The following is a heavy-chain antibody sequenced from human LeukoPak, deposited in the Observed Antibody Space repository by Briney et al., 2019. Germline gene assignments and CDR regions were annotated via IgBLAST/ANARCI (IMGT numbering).Heavy chain of an antibody. V-gene: IGHV3-23*01. Sequence: GGSLRLSCAASGFTFSSYAMSLVRQAPGKGLEWVSAISGSGGSTYYADSVKGRFTISRDNSKNTLYLQMNSLRAEDTAVYYCAKDPYSSGCYISAFDIWGQGTMVTVSS. CDR2: ISGSGGST. CDR3: AKDPYSSGCYISAFDI. CDR1: GFTFSSYA. J-gene: IGHJ3*02. D-gene: IGHD6-19*01.